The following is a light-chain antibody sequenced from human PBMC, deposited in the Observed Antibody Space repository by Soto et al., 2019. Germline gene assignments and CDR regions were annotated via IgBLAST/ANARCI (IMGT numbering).Light chain of an antibody. CDR1: QGISNY. CDR2: AAS. Sequence: DIRMTQSPSSLSASVGDRVTITCRASQGISNYLAWYQQKPGKVPKLLIYAASILQSGVPSRFSGSGSGTDFTLTISSLQPEDVATYYCQKYNSAPPTFGQGTKVDIK. CDR3: QKYNSAPPT. V-gene: IGKV1-27*01. J-gene: IGKJ1*01.